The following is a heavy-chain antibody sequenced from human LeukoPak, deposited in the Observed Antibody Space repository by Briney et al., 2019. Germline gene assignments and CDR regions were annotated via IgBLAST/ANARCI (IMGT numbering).Heavy chain of an antibody. V-gene: IGHV3-48*03. J-gene: IGHJ4*02. D-gene: IGHD2-15*01. CDR2: IIRDSGDT. Sequence: GGSLRLSCAASGFTFSSYAMSWVRQAPGKGLEWVSIIRDSGDTYYADSVRGRLTCSRDNAKNSLYLQMNSLRAEDTAVYYCARVGRDSQHLDYWGPGTLVTVSS. CDR3: ARVGRDSQHLDY. CDR1: GFTFSSYA.